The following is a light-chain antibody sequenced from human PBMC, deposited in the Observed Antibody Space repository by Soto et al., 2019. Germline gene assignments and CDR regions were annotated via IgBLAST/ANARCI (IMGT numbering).Light chain of an antibody. Sequence: DIVMTQSPATLSLSPGERATLSCKASQNVRSSLAWFQQRPGQATRLLIHGASTRAAGVPPRFSGSGSGTEFTLTISGLRSEDSVTYYCQQYNAWPPLSTFGPGTKVDIK. V-gene: IGKV3-15*01. CDR2: GAS. CDR3: QQYNAWPPLST. CDR1: QNVRSS. J-gene: IGKJ3*01.